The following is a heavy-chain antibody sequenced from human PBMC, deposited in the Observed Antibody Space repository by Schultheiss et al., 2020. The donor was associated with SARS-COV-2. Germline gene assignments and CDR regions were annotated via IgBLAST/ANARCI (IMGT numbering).Heavy chain of an antibody. CDR3: ARVVKTTVTDY. J-gene: IGHJ4*02. CDR2: ISGSGFTV. CDR1: GFRFSDFH. Sequence: GGSLRLSCEVSGFRFSDFHFSWIRQALGKGLEWVSRISGSGFTVNYAESVKGRFTISRDNAKNSLYLQMNSLRDEDTAVYYCARVVKTTVTDYWGQGTLVTVSS. D-gene: IGHD4-17*01. V-gene: IGHV3-11*04.